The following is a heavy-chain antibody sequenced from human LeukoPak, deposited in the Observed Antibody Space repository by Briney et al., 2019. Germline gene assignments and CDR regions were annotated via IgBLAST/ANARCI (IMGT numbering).Heavy chain of an antibody. V-gene: IGHV4-34*01. J-gene: IGHJ5*02. CDR1: GGSFSGYY. CDR3: AREGDSNSVGWFDP. Sequence: SETLSLTCAVYGGSFSGYYWSWIRQPPGKGLEWIGEIYHSGSTYYNPSLKSRVTISVDTSKNQFSLKLSSVTAADTAVYYCAREGDSNSVGWFDPWGQGTLVTVSS. CDR2: IYHSGST. D-gene: IGHD6-13*01.